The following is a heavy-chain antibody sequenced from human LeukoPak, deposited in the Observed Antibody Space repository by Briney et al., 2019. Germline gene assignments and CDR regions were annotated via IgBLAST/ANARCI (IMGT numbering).Heavy chain of an antibody. Sequence: GRTLRLSCAASGFTFSSYAMHWVRQAPGKGLEWVSVIWYDGTNKYYADSVKGRFTISRDNSMNTLYLQMNSLRAEDTAVYYCARDDSGWVDYWGQGTLVTVSS. V-gene: IGHV3-33*01. CDR2: IWYDGTNK. CDR3: ARDDSGWVDY. CDR1: GFTFSSYA. D-gene: IGHD6-19*01. J-gene: IGHJ4*02.